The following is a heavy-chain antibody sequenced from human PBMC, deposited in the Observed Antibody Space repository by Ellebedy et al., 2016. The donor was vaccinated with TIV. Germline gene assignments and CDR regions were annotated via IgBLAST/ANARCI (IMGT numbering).Heavy chain of an antibody. CDR2: ISSSGSYL. J-gene: IGHJ4*02. CDR3: ATSRARVY. CDR1: GFTFSSYT. V-gene: IGHV3-21*04. Sequence: GESLKISCAASGFTFSSYTINWVRQTPGKGLEWVSSISSSGSYLYYADSVKGRFTISRDNAKHSLYLQMNSLIFDDTAVYYCATSRARVYWGQGTLVTVSS.